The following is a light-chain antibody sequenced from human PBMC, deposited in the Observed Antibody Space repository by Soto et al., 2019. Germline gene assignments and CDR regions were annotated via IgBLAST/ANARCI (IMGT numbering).Light chain of an antibody. Sequence: QSALTQPRSVSESPGQSVTISCTGTTSDIGRYNYVSWYQQHPGKAPQLLIYDVTRRPSGVPARFSGSKSDNTASLTLSGLQAEEEANYYCCSFAGSGWVFGGGTKLTVL. CDR3: CSFAGSGWV. V-gene: IGLV2-11*01. J-gene: IGLJ3*02. CDR1: TSDIGRYNY. CDR2: DVT.